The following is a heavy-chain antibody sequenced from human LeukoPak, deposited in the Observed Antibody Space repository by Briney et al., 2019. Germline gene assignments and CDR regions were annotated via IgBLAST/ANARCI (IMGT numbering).Heavy chain of an antibody. Sequence: PGGSLRLSCAASGFTFSSYAMSWVRQAPGKGLVWVSRIKGDGSSTSYADSVKGRFTISRDNAKNSLYLQMNSLRAEDTAVYYCARDAGYCSSTSCYSRNFDSWGQGTLVTVSS. V-gene: IGHV3-74*01. CDR3: ARDAGYCSSTSCYSRNFDS. CDR1: GFTFSSYA. D-gene: IGHD2-2*01. J-gene: IGHJ4*02. CDR2: IKGDGSST.